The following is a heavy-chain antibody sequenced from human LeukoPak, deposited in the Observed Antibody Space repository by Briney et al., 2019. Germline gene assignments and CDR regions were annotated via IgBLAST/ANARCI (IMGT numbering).Heavy chain of an antibody. V-gene: IGHV3-48*01. Sequence: GGSLKLSCAASGFTFSSYSMNWVRQAPGKGLEWVSYISSSSTIYYADSVKGRFTISRDNAKNSLYLQMNSLRAEDTAVYYCARDDDSIAAPFDYWGQGTLVTVSS. CDR3: ARDDDSIAAPFDY. D-gene: IGHD6-6*01. CDR1: GFTFSSYS. J-gene: IGHJ4*02. CDR2: ISSSSTI.